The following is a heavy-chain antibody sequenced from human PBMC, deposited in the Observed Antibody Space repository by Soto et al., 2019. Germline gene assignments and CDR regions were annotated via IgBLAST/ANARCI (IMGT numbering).Heavy chain of an antibody. Sequence: QVQLQESGPGLVRPSQTLPLTCSVSGGSISSGGYYWSWIRQHPGKGLEWIGYIYYSGSTYYNPSLKSRVNISVDTSKNQFSLKLSSVTAADTAVYYCARYDSSGYYSDYWGQGTLVTVSS. V-gene: IGHV4-31*03. J-gene: IGHJ4*02. CDR3: ARYDSSGYYSDY. D-gene: IGHD3-22*01. CDR2: IYYSGST. CDR1: GGSISSGGYY.